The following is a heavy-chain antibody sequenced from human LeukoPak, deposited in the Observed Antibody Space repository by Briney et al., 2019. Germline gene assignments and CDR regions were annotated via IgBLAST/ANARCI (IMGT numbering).Heavy chain of an antibody. V-gene: IGHV1-69*13. CDR3: ARVVSAVLRFLEWSAPFDP. CDR2: IIPIFGTA. CDR1: GGTFSSYA. J-gene: IGHJ5*02. D-gene: IGHD3-3*01. Sequence: SVKVSCKASGGTFSSYAISWVRQAPGQGLEWMGGIIPIFGTANYAQKFQGRVTITADESASTAYMELSSLRSEDTAVYYCARVVSAVLRFLEWSAPFDPWGQGTLVTVSS.